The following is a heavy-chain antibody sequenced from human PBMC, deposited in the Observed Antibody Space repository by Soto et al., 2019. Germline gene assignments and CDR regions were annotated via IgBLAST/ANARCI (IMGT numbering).Heavy chain of an antibody. CDR2: IIPILGIA. D-gene: IGHD3-10*01. J-gene: IGHJ6*02. CDR3: ASLMSSGYYDGMDV. V-gene: IGHV1-69*02. Sequence: QVQLVQSGAEVKKPGSSVKVSCKASGGTFSSYTISWVRQAPGQGLEWMGRIIPILGIANYAQKFQGRVTITADKSTSTAYMKLSSLLAEDTAVYYCASLMSSGYYDGMDVWGPGTTVTVSS. CDR1: GGTFSSYT.